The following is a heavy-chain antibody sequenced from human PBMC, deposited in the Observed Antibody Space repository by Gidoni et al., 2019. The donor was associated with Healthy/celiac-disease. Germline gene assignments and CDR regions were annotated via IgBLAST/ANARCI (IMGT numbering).Heavy chain of an antibody. CDR2: ISSSSSTI. CDR3: ARGLYSSGWYYYSMDV. J-gene: IGHJ6*02. D-gene: IGHD6-19*01. Sequence: EVQLVESGGGLVQPGGSLRLSCAASGFTFSSYSMNWVRQAPGKGLEWVSYISSSSSTIYYADSVKGRFTISRDNAKNSLYLQMNSLRAEDTAVYYCARGLYSSGWYYYSMDVWGQGTTVTVSS. V-gene: IGHV3-48*01. CDR1: GFTFSSYS.